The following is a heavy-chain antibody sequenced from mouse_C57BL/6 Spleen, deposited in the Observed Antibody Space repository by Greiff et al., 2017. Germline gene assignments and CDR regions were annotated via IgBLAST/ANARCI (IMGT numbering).Heavy chain of an antibody. CDR1: GYTFTSYW. D-gene: IGHD1-1*01. Sequence: QVQLQQPGAELVKPGASVKMSCKASGYTFTSYWITWVKQRPGQGLEWIGDIYPGSGSTNYNEKFKSKATLTADKSSSTAYMQLSSLTSEDSAVYFCARIYGSSYDYAMDYWGQGTSVTVSS. V-gene: IGHV1-55*01. J-gene: IGHJ4*01. CDR3: ARIYGSSYDYAMDY. CDR2: IYPGSGST.